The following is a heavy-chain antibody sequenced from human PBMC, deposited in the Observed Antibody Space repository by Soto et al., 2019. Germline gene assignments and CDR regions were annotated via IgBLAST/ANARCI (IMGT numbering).Heavy chain of an antibody. J-gene: IGHJ6*02. CDR1: GYTFTSYY. V-gene: IGHV1-46*01. CDR2: INPSGGST. Sequence: ASVKVSCKASGYTFTSYYMHWVRQAPGQGLKWMGIINPSGGSTSYAQKFQGRVTMTRDTSTSTVYMELSSLRSEDTAVYYCARVGYSSSSDDYYYGMDVWGQGTTVTVSS. CDR3: ARVGYSSSSDDYYYGMDV. D-gene: IGHD6-6*01.